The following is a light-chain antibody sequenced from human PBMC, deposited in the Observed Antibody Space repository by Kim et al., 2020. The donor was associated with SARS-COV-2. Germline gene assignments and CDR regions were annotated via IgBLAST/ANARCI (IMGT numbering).Light chain of an antibody. CDR3: QQYGGPPRT. J-gene: IGKJ1*01. CDR1: QTVSSDY. V-gene: IGKV3-20*01. Sequence: SPGGSATRSCRASQTVSSDYLAWYQQKPGQAPRLLIYGASSRAAGIPDRFSGRGSGTDFTLIITRLEPEDFAVYFCQQYGGPPRTFGQGTKVDIK. CDR2: GAS.